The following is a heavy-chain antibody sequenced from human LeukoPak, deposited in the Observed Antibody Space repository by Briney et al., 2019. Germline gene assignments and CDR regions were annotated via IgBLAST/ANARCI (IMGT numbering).Heavy chain of an antibody. Sequence: GGSLRLSCAASGFTFSSYWMHWVRQAPGKGLVWVSRIYSDGSSTNYADSVKGRFTISRDNSKNTLYLQMNSLRAEDTAVYYCARALDGSGSRSFDYWGLETLVTVSS. V-gene: IGHV3-74*01. CDR2: IYSDGSST. D-gene: IGHD3-10*01. CDR3: ARALDGSGSRSFDY. J-gene: IGHJ4*02. CDR1: GFTFSSYW.